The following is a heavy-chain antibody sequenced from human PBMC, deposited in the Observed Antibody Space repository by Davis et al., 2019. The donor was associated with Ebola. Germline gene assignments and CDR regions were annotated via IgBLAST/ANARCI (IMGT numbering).Heavy chain of an antibody. Sequence: PGGSLRLSCAASGFTFSSYGMHWVRQAPGMGLEWVAVIWYDGSNKYYADSVKGRFTISRDNSKNTLYLQMNSLRAEDTAVYYCARDYCSGGSCYFYYYYYGMDVWGKGTTVTVSS. CDR2: IWYDGSNK. D-gene: IGHD2-15*01. CDR3: ARDYCSGGSCYFYYYYYGMDV. V-gene: IGHV3-33*01. J-gene: IGHJ6*04. CDR1: GFTFSSYG.